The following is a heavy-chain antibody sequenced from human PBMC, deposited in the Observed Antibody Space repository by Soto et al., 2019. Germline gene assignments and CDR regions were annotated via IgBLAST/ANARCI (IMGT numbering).Heavy chain of an antibody. J-gene: IGHJ5*02. CDR2: IYYSGST. CDR3: ARAWGRWLHSSPSNWFDP. V-gene: IGHV4-61*01. Sequence: QVQLQESGPGLVKPSETLSLTCTVSGGSVSSGSYYWSWIRQPPGKGLEWIGYIYYSGSTNYNPSLKSRVTISVDTSKNQFSLKLSSVTAADTAVYYCARAWGRWLHSSPSNWFDPWGQGTLVTVSS. CDR1: GGSVSSGSYY. D-gene: IGHD3-16*01.